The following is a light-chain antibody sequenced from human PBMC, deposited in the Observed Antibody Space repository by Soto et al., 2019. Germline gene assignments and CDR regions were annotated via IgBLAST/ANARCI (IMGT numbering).Light chain of an antibody. J-gene: IGLJ2*01. CDR2: EVT. CDR3: SSYTTASTPVV. Sequence: QSVLTQPASVSGSPGQSITISCTGNSGDIGGYNYVSWYQQHPGKAPKLLISEVTNRPSGVSNRFSGSKSGNTASLTISGLQSEDEADYYCSSYTTASTPVVFGGGTKVTVL. CDR1: SGDIGGYNY. V-gene: IGLV2-14*01.